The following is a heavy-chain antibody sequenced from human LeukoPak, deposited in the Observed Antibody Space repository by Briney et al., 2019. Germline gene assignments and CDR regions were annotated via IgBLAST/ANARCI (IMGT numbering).Heavy chain of an antibody. J-gene: IGHJ5*02. CDR3: AREEQQSYNWFDP. Sequence: ASVKVSCKASGYTFTGYYMHWVRQAPGQGLEWMGWINPNSGGTNYAQKLQGRVTMTTDTSTSTAYMELRSLRSDDTAVYYCAREEQQSYNWFDPWGQGTLVTVSS. D-gene: IGHD6-13*01. V-gene: IGHV1-2*02. CDR1: GYTFTGYY. CDR2: INPNSGGT.